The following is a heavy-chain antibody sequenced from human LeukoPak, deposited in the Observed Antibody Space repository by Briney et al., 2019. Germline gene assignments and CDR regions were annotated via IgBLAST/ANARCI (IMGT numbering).Heavy chain of an antibody. V-gene: IGHV1-69*05. CDR1: GCTFTSYA. D-gene: IGHD3-3*01. CDR3: ARDPVTHDFMSSH. J-gene: IGHJ4*02. Sequence: SVKVSCKASGCTFTSYAISWVRQAPGQGLEWMGGIIPIFGTADYAQKFQGRVTITTDESTSTAYMELSSLRSEDTAVYYCARDPVTHDFMSSHWGQGTLVTVSS. CDR2: IIPIFGTA.